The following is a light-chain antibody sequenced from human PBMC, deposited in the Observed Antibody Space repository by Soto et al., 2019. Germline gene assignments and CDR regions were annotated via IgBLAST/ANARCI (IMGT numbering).Light chain of an antibody. Sequence: EIVLTQSPGTLSVSPGEGVNLSCRASQTVSNSYVAWYQHKPGQAPRLLLSETSNRASGIPDRFSGGGYGTDFTLTISTGEPEDFAVYYCQHESTSPSYTFGQGTKLE. CDR2: ETS. V-gene: IGKV3-20*01. J-gene: IGKJ2*01. CDR3: QHESTSPSYT. CDR1: QTVSNSY.